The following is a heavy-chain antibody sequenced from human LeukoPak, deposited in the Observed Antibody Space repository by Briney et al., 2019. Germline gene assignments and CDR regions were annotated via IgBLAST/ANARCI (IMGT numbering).Heavy chain of an antibody. CDR2: TSSSGSTI. CDR1: GFTFSDYY. Sequence: PGGSLRLSCAASGFTFSDYYMSWIRQAPGKGLEWVSYTSSSGSTIYYADSVKGRFTISRDNAKNSLYLQMNSLRAEDTAVYYCARDWSYLPSGAAGENDIWGQGTMVTVSS. D-gene: IGHD6-13*01. V-gene: IGHV3-11*01. J-gene: IGHJ3*02. CDR3: ARDWSYLPSGAAGENDI.